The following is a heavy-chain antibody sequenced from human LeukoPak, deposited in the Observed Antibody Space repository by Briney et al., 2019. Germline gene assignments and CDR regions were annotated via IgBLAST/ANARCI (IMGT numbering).Heavy chain of an antibody. D-gene: IGHD3-16*01. Sequence: SETLSLTCTVSGGSLSSYYWSWIRQPPGKGLEWIAYIYSRGSANYNPSLKSRVTISVDTSKNQFSLKLGSLTAADTAVYYCARQVDTYVYFDNWGQGTLVTVSS. CDR3: ARQVDTYVYFDN. CDR1: GGSLSSYY. CDR2: IYSRGSA. V-gene: IGHV4-59*08. J-gene: IGHJ4*02.